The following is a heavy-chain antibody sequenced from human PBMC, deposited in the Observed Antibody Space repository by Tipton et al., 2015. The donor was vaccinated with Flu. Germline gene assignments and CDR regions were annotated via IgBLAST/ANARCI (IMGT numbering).Heavy chain of an antibody. CDR3: ARDMGSVTTVVMPDGD. V-gene: IGHV1-18*01. CDR1: GYTFTNDG. CDR2: ISAYNGDI. Sequence: QVQLVQSGAEVKKPGASVRVSCKASGYTFTNDGISWVRQAPGQGLEWMGWISAYNGDINYAQKFQGRVTMATDTSTSAAYMELRSLRSDDTAVYYCARDMGSVTTVVMPDGDWDQGTLVTVSS. J-gene: IGHJ4*02. D-gene: IGHD4-23*01.